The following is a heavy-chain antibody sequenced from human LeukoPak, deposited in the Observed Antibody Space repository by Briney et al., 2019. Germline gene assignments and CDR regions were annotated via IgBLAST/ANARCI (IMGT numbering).Heavy chain of an antibody. Sequence: SETLSLTCTVSGGSISSYYWSWIRQPPGKGLEWIGYTYYSGSTNYNPSLKSRVTISVDTSKNQFSLKLSSVTAADTAVYYCARQFSRVVIDYWGQGTLVTVSS. J-gene: IGHJ4*02. D-gene: IGHD3-3*01. CDR1: GGSISSYY. CDR3: ARQFSRVVIDY. CDR2: TYYSGST. V-gene: IGHV4-59*08.